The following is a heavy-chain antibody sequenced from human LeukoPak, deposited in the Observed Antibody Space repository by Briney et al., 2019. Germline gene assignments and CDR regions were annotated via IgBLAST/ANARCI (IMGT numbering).Heavy chain of an antibody. CDR3: AKGDY. Sequence: GGSLRPSCAASGFAFSTYDMHWVRQAPGKGLEWVAFIRHDVNNKKRAKGGNEYYADSVKGRFAISRDNSRNTLYLQMNSLRADDTAVYYCAKGDYWGQGTLVTVSS. V-gene: IGHV3-30*02. CDR2: IRHDVNNKKRAKGGNE. J-gene: IGHJ4*02. CDR1: GFAFSTYD.